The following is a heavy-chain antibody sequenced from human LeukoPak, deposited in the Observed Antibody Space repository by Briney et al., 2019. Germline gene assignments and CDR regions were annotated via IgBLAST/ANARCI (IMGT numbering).Heavy chain of an antibody. D-gene: IGHD2-15*01. CDR2: INHSVGT. CDR3: ASTRAYCSGGSCYSPLSDY. V-gene: IGHV4-34*01. CDR1: GGSFSGYY. Sequence: PSETLSLTCAVYGGSFSGYYWSWIRQPPGKGLEWIGEINHSVGTNYNPSLKSRVTISVDTSKNQFSLKLSSVTAADTAVYYCASTRAYCSGGSCYSPLSDYWGQGTLVTVSS. J-gene: IGHJ4*02.